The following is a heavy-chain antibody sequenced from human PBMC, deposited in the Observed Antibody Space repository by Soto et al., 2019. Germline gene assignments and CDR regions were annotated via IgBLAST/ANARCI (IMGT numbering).Heavy chain of an antibody. J-gene: IGHJ4*02. V-gene: IGHV3-73*02. CDR1: GFTFSGST. D-gene: IGHD2-21*02. Sequence: EVQLVESGGGLVQPGGSLKLSCAASGFTFSGSTMHWVRQASGKGLAWVGRVRSRANSYATAYAASVKGRFTIPRDNSKNTAYLQMNSLKTEDTAVYYCTRPLNCGGDCYSFDYWGQGTLVTVSS. CDR2: VRSRANSYAT. CDR3: TRPLNCGGDCYSFDY.